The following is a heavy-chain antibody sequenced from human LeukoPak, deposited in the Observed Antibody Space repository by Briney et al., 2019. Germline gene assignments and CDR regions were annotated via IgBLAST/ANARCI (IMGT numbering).Heavy chain of an antibody. V-gene: IGHV4-4*07. CDR2: IYTSGST. Sequence: SETLSLTCTVSGGSISSYYWSWIRQPAGKGLEWIGRIYTSGSTNYNPSLKSRVTISVDTSKNQFSLKLSSVTAADTAVYYCARFPRGGAVAGTQRYYYYYMDVWGKGTTVTVSS. CDR1: GGSISSYY. J-gene: IGHJ6*03. D-gene: IGHD6-19*01. CDR3: ARFPRGGAVAGTQRYYYYYMDV.